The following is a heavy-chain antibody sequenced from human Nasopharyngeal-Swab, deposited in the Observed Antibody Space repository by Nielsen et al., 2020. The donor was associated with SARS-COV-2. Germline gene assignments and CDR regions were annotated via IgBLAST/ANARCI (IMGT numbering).Heavy chain of an antibody. V-gene: IGHV4-34*01. CDR2: INHSAGT. CDR1: GGSFRASS. CDR3: ARRLSGIAPAPILGLGPYYSYYYMDV. J-gene: IGHJ6*03. D-gene: IGHD2-2*01. Sequence: GSLRLSFAVSGGSFRASSSGWLPKPPGKGLEWIGSINHSAGTTYHPSLKSPVTLSVDTSKNQFSLKLSSVTAADTAVYYCARRLSGIAPAPILGLGPYYSYYYMDVWGKGTTVTVSS.